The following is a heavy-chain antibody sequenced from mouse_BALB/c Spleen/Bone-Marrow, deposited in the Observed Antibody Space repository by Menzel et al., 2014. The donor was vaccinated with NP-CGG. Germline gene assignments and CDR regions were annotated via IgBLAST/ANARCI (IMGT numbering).Heavy chain of an antibody. V-gene: IGHV1-18*01. D-gene: IGHD2-4*01. CDR3: ARRDYYDYAWFAY. CDR2: INPYNGGT. J-gene: IGHJ3*01. CDR1: GYSFTGYT. Sequence: VQPQQSGPALVKPGASMKISCKASGYSFTGYTMNWVKQSHGKNLEWIGLINPYNGGTTYNQKFKGKATLTVDKSSSTAYMELLSLTSEDSAVYYCARRDYYDYAWFAYWGQGTLVTVSA.